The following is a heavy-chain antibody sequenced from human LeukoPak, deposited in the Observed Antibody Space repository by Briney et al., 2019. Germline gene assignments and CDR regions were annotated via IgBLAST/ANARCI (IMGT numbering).Heavy chain of an antibody. J-gene: IGHJ4*02. CDR1: GYTFTSYG. CDR2: ISAYNGNT. D-gene: IGHD4-23*01. Sequence: ASVKVSCKASGYTFTSYGISWVRQAPGQGLEWMGWISAYNGNTNYAQKLQGRVTMTTDTSTSTAYMELRSLRSDDTAVYYCARGRRLAVVTGYYFDYWGQGTLVTVSS. CDR3: ARGRRLAVVTGYYFDY. V-gene: IGHV1-18*01.